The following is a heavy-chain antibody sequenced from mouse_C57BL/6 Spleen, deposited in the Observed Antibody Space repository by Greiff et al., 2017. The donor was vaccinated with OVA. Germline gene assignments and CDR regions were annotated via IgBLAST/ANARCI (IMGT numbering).Heavy chain of an antibody. V-gene: IGHV1-80*01. CDR1: GYAFSGYW. Sequence: QVQLQQSGAELVKPGASVKISCKASGYAFSGYWMNWVKQRPGKGLEWIGQIYPGDGDTTYNGKFKGKATLTADKSSSTAYMQLSSLTSEDSAVDFCARSGYGSSWFADWGQGTLVTVAA. J-gene: IGHJ3*01. CDR3: ARSGYGSSWFAD. CDR2: IYPGDGDT. D-gene: IGHD1-1*01.